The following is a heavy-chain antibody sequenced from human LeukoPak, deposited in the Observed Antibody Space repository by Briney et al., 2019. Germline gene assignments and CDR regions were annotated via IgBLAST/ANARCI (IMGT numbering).Heavy chain of an antibody. J-gene: IGHJ4*02. CDR1: GFTFSSYA. D-gene: IGHD5-12*01. CDR2: ISSNGGST. CDR3: SKDWGYCGYVIYYSDY. V-gene: IGHV3-64D*09. Sequence: GGSLRLSCSASGFTFSSYAMHWVRQAPGKGLEYVSAISSNGGSTYYADSVKGRFTISRDNSKNTLYLQMSSLRAEDTAVYYCSKDWGYCGYVIYYSDYWGQGTLVAVSS.